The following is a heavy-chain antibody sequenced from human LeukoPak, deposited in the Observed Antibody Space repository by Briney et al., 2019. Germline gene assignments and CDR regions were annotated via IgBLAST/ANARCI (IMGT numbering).Heavy chain of an antibody. CDR2: MNPNSGNT. J-gene: IGHJ5*02. CDR1: GYTFTSYD. D-gene: IGHD6-13*01. Sequence: ASVKVSCKASGYTFTSYDINWVRQATGQGLEWMGWMNPNSGNTGYAQKFQGRVTMTRNTSISTAYMELSSLRSDDTAVYYCALIAAAPNWFDPWGQGTLVTVSS. V-gene: IGHV1-8*01. CDR3: ALIAAAPNWFDP.